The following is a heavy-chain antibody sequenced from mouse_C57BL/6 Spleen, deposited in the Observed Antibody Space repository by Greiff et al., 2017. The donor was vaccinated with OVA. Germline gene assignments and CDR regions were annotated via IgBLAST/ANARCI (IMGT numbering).Heavy chain of an antibody. V-gene: IGHV3-1*01. J-gene: IGHJ3*01. CDR2: ISYSGST. CDR3: ARDAYDYPFAY. Sequence: EVKLVESGPGMVKPSQSLSLTCTVTGYSITSGYDWHWIRHFPGNKLEWMGYISYSGSTNYNPSLKSRISITHDTSKNHFFLKLNSVTTEDTATYYCARDAYDYPFAYWGQGTLVTVSA. CDR1: GYSITSGYD. D-gene: IGHD2-4*01.